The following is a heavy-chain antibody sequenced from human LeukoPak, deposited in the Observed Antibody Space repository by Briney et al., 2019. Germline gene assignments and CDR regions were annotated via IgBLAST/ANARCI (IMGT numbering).Heavy chain of an antibody. CDR3: ARALYYYGSGSWGCFDY. CDR2: IIPIFGTA. V-gene: IGHV1-69*05. J-gene: IGHJ4*02. D-gene: IGHD3-10*01. Sequence: SVKVSCKASGGTFSSYAISWVRQAPGQGLEWMGGIIPIFGTANYAQKFQGRVTITTDESTSTAYMELSSLRSEDTAVYYCARALYYYGSGSWGCFDYWGQGTLVAVSS. CDR1: GGTFSSYA.